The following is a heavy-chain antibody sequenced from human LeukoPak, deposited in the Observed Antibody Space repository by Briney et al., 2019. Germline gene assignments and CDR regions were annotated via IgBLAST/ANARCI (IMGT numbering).Heavy chain of an antibody. J-gene: IGHJ5*02. CDR3: ARDGSGSYNWFDP. Sequence: SETLSLNCTVSGGSVSSGSYYWSWIRQPPGKGLEWIGYIYYSGSTNYNPSLKSRVTISVDTSKNQFSLKLSSVTAADTAVYYCARDGSGSYNWFDPWGQGTLVTVSS. CDR1: GGSVSSGSYY. CDR2: IYYSGST. V-gene: IGHV4-61*01. D-gene: IGHD3-10*01.